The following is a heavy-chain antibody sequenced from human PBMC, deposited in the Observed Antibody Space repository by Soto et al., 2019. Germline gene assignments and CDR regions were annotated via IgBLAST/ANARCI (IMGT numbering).Heavy chain of an antibody. D-gene: IGHD5-18*01. CDR2: IYPGDSDT. CDR3: ARHNLLLYSYGYLPIDVFDI. CDR1: GYSFTSYW. J-gene: IGHJ3*02. Sequence: GESLKISCKGSGYSFTSYWIGWVRQMPGKGLEWMGIIYPGDSDTRYSPSFQGQVTISADKSISTAYLQWSSLKASDTAMYYCARHNLLLYSYGYLPIDVFDIWGQRTM. V-gene: IGHV5-51*01.